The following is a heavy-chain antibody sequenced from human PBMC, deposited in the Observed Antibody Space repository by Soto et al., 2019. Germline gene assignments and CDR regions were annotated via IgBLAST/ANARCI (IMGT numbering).Heavy chain of an antibody. CDR3: AKDQGSSWYEIDY. CDR1: GFTFSNYA. V-gene: IGHV3-23*01. D-gene: IGHD6-13*01. J-gene: IGHJ4*02. Sequence: EVQLLESGGGLVQPGGSLRLSCAASGFTFSNYAVIWVRQAPGKGLEWVSTISGSGGSTYYADSVKGRFTISRDNSKNTLYLQMNSLRAADTAVYYCAKDQGSSWYEIDYWGQGTLVTVSS. CDR2: ISGSGGST.